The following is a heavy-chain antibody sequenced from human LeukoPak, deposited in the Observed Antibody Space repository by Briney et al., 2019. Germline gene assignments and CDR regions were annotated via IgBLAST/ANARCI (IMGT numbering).Heavy chain of an antibody. CDR1: RGTFSSYA. Sequence: SVKVSCKASRGTFSSYAISWVRQAPGQGREWMGGIIPIFGTANYAQKFQGRVTITADESTSTAYMELSSLRSEDTAVYYCARDRVGAAAGMFDYWGQGTLVTVSS. J-gene: IGHJ4*02. D-gene: IGHD6-13*01. CDR3: ARDRVGAAAGMFDY. CDR2: IIPIFGTA. V-gene: IGHV1-69*01.